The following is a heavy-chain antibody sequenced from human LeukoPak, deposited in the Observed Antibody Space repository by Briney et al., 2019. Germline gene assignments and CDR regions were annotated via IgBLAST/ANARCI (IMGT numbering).Heavy chain of an antibody. J-gene: IGHJ5*02. D-gene: IGHD5-24*01. CDR1: GGSISSGGYY. CDR2: IYYSGST. CDR3: ARDRDGNNWFDP. V-gene: IGHV4-61*08. Sequence: SETLSLTCTVSGGSISSGGYYWSWIRQPPGKGLEWIGYIYYSGSTNYNPSLKGRVTISVDTSKNQFSLKLTSVTAADTAVYYCARDRDGNNWFDPWGQGTLVTVSS.